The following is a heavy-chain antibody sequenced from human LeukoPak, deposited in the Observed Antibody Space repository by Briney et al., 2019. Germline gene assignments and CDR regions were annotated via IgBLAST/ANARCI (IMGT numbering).Heavy chain of an antibody. J-gene: IGHJ3*02. CDR2: ISGDGGST. D-gene: IGHD2-15*01. CDR3: AKEIDTLGTNAFDI. CDR1: GFTFDDYA. Sequence: PGGSLRLSCAASGFTFDDYAMHWVRQAPGKGLEWVSLISGDGGSTYYADSVRGRFTISRDNSKNSLYPQMDSLRTEDTAFYYCAKEIDTLGTNAFDIWGQGTMVTVSS. V-gene: IGHV3-43*02.